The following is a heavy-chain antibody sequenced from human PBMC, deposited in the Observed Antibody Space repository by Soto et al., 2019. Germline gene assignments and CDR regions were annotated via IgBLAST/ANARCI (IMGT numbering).Heavy chain of an antibody. V-gene: IGHV3-23*01. CDR3: AKVFYYYDSSGYYYFDY. CDR1: GFTFSSYA. Sequence: EVQLLESGGGLVQPGGSLRLSCAASGFTFSSYAVSWVRQAPGKGPEWISSISGSGSTIYYADSGKGRFTISRDNSQNTLYLQMSSLRAEDTAVYYCAKVFYYYDSSGYYYFDYWGQGTLVTVSS. J-gene: IGHJ4*02. CDR2: ISGSGSTI. D-gene: IGHD3-22*01.